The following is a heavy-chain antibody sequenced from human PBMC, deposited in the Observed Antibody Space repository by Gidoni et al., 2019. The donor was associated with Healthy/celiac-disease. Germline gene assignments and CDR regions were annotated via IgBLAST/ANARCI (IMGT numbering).Heavy chain of an antibody. Sequence: VQLLESGGGLVQPGGSLRLSCAASASPLGSSQMNWVRTAPGKGLGWVSYISSSGSTIYYPDSGKGRFTISRDNAKNSLYLQMNSLRAEDTAVYYCARSWVGGKFRYCSSTSCPVPNWFDPWGQGTLVTVSS. V-gene: IGHV3-48*03. CDR3: ARSWVGGKFRYCSSTSCPVPNWFDP. J-gene: IGHJ5*02. D-gene: IGHD2-2*01. CDR1: ASPLGSSQ. CDR2: ISSSGSTI.